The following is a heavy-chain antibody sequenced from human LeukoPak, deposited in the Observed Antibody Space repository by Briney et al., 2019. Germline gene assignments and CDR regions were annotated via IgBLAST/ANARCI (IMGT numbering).Heavy chain of an antibody. V-gene: IGHV3-30-3*01. J-gene: IGHJ6*03. D-gene: IGHD2-15*01. CDR3: ARDGISPYYYMDV. CDR2: ISYDGSNK. Sequence: GGSLRLSRAASGFTFSSYAMHWVRQAPGKGLEWVAVISYDGSNKYYADSVKGRFTISRDNSKNTLYLQMNSLRAEDTAVYYCARDGISPYYYMDVWGKGTTVTVSS. CDR1: GFTFSSYA.